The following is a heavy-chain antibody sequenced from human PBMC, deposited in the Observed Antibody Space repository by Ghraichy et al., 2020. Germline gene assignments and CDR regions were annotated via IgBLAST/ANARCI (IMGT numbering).Heavy chain of an antibody. CDR2: IDWDDDK. Sequence: SGPTLVKPTQTLTLTCTFSGFSLSTSGMCVSWIRQPPGKALEWLARIDWDDDKYYSTSLKTRLTISKDTSKNQVVLTMTNMDPVDTATYYCARMSIAAESRDWFDPWGQGTLVTVSS. CDR1: GFSLSTSGMC. V-gene: IGHV2-70*11. CDR3: ARMSIAAESRDWFDP. J-gene: IGHJ5*02. D-gene: IGHD6-13*01.